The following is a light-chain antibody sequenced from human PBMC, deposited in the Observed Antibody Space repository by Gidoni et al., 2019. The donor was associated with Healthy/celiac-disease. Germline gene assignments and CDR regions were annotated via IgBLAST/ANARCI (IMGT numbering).Light chain of an antibody. V-gene: IGKV3-11*01. J-gene: IGKJ1*01. CDR1: QSVSSY. Sequence: EIVLTQSPATLSLSPGERSTLSCRASQSVSSYLAWYQQKPGQAPTGIPARFSGSGSGTDFTLTISSLEPEDFAVYYCQQRSNWPWTFGQGTKVEIK. CDR3: QQRSNWPWT.